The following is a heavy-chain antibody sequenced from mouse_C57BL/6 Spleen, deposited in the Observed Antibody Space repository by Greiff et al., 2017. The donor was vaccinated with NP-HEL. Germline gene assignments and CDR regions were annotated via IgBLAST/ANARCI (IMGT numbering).Heavy chain of an antibody. CDR3: TRDGGWLPDY. V-gene: IGHV5-9-1*02. D-gene: IGHD2-3*01. CDR2: ISSGGDYI. Sequence: EVNVVESGEGLVKPGGSLKLSCAASGFTFSSYAMSWVRQTPEKRLEWVAYISSGGDYIYYADTVKGRFTISRDNARNTLYLQMSSLKSEDTAMYYCTRDGGWLPDYWGQGTTLTVSS. J-gene: IGHJ2*01. CDR1: GFTFSSYA.